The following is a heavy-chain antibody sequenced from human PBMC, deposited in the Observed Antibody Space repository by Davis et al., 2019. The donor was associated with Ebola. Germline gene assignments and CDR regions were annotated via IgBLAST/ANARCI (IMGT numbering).Heavy chain of an antibody. D-gene: IGHD3-3*01. CDR3: ARDGAEFGVVTAFDY. J-gene: IGHJ4*02. V-gene: IGHV4-4*07. Sequence: PSETLSLTCTVSGGSISSYYWSWIRQPAGKGLEWIGRIYTSGSTNYNPSLKSRVTMSVDTSKNQFSLKLSSVTAADAAVYYCARDGAEFGVVTAFDYWGQGTLVTVSS. CDR1: GGSISSYY. CDR2: IYTSGST.